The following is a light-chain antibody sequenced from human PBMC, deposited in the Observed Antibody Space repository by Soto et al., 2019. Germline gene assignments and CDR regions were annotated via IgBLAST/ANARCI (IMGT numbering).Light chain of an antibody. J-gene: IGKJ4*01. Sequence: EIVMTQSPATLSVSPGETATLSCRASQSVGSAVAWYQHKPGQAPRLVIVASSIRATGVPGRFSGGGSGTEFTLAISSLQAEDGALYDCQQDKNWPPLTFGGGTPVEIK. CDR1: QSVGSA. V-gene: IGKV3-15*01. CDR3: QQDKNWPPLT. CDR2: ASS.